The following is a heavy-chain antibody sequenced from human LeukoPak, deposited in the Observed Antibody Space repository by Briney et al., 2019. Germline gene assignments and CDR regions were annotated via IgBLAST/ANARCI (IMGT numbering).Heavy chain of an antibody. CDR3: AGAGYDY. Sequence: GGSLRLSCAASGFTFSGYWMAWVRQAPGKGLEWVANIRQDGSELYYVDSVKGRFTISRDNAKRSLYLQMNSLRAEDTAVYYCAGAGYDYWGQGTLVTVSS. CDR1: GFTFSGYW. CDR2: IRQDGSEL. D-gene: IGHD6-25*01. J-gene: IGHJ4*02. V-gene: IGHV3-7*02.